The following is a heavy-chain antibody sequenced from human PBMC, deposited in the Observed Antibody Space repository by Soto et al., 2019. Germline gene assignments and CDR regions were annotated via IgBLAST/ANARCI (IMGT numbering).Heavy chain of an antibody. CDR2: ISYRGST. D-gene: IGHD6-19*01. V-gene: IGHV4-39*01. CDR3: ARHGGSAWYGPRCFDF. J-gene: IGHJ4*02. CDR1: GGYMINSTYY. Sequence: PSELLPHPWSVVGGYMINSTYYWGWIRQPPGKGLEWIGSISYRGSTYYNPSLKSRVTRTIDTSKNQFSLKLSSVTAADTAVYYCARHGGSAWYGPRCFDFWGEGTLVTVSS.